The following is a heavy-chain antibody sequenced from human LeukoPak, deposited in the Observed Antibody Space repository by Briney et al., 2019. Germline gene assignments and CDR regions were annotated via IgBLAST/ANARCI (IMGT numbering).Heavy chain of an antibody. CDR2: FDPEDGET. CDR3: ATGRYYDILTGYYPWDY. Sequence: GASVKVSCKVSGYTLTELSMHWVRQAPGKGLEWMGGFDPEDGETIYAQKFQGGVTMTEDTSTDTAYMELSSLRSEDTAVYYCATGRYYDILTGYYPWDYWGQGTLVTVSS. CDR1: GYTLTELS. V-gene: IGHV1-24*01. J-gene: IGHJ4*02. D-gene: IGHD3-9*01.